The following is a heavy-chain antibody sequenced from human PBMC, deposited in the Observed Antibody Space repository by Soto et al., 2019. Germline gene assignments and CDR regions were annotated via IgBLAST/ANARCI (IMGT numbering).Heavy chain of an antibody. V-gene: IGHV4-61*08. CDR1: DGSISSGDFY. J-gene: IGHJ5*02. CDR3: ARDPGSGSYYGWFDP. Sequence: SETLSLTCTVSDGSISSGDFYWSWVRQPPGKGLEWIGYIYYSGSTNYNPSLKSRVTISVDTSKNQFSLKLSSVTAADTAVYYCARDPGSGSYYGWFDPWGQGTLVTVSS. D-gene: IGHD3-10*01. CDR2: IYYSGST.